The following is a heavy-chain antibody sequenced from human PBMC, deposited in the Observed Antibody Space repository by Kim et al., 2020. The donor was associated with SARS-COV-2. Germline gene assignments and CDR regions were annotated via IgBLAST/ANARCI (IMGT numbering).Heavy chain of an antibody. CDR2: IRQDGSRE. CDR3: ARDQNPTYYYDSTAYYFDAFDI. J-gene: IGHJ3*02. Sequence: GGSLRLSCAASEFTFSRYWMSWVRQAPGKGLEWVANIRQDGSREYYVDSVKGRFTISRDNAKNSLYLQMNSLRAEDKAIYYCARDQNPTYYYDSTAYYFDAFDIWGQGTMVTVSS. CDR1: EFTFSRYW. D-gene: IGHD3-22*01. V-gene: IGHV3-7*01.